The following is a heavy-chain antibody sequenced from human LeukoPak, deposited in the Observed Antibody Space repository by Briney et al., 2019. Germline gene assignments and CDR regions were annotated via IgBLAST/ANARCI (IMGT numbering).Heavy chain of an antibody. CDR1: GFTFSSYG. V-gene: IGHV3-30*02. Sequence: GGSLRLSCAASGFTFSSYGMHWVRQAPGKGLEWVSFIRYDGSNTFYADSVQGRFTISRDNSKNTLYLQMNSLRTEDTAVYYCAKDPTARPLRLITDDAFDIWGQGTMVTVSS. CDR3: AKDPTARPLRLITDDAFDI. D-gene: IGHD2-21*02. J-gene: IGHJ3*02. CDR2: IRYDGSNT.